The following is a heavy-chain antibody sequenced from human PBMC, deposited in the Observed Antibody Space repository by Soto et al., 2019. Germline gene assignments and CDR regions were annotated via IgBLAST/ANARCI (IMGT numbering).Heavy chain of an antibody. CDR2: TNPNSGGT. CDR1: GYTFTGYY. Sequence: ASVKVSCKASGYTFTGYYMHWVRQAPGQGLEWMGWTNPNSGGTNYAQKFQGRVTMTRDTSISTAYMELSRLRSDDTAVYYCARQPKYSSSSPHFDYWGQGTLVTVSS. CDR3: ARQPKYSSSSPHFDY. J-gene: IGHJ4*02. V-gene: IGHV1-2*02. D-gene: IGHD6-6*01.